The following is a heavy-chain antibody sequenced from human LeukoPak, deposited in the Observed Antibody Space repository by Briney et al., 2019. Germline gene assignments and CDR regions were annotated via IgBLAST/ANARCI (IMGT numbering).Heavy chain of an antibody. CDR3: VKGGRQYLEF. J-gene: IGHJ4*02. Sequence: GGSLRLSCAASGFPFNRQTMSWVRQAPGKGLEWVAKMKEDGTEIANVDSVKGRFTISRDNDENSLYMEMKNLRAEDTAVYYCVKGGRQYLEFWGQGTLVTVSS. D-gene: IGHD2-15*01. V-gene: IGHV3-7*03. CDR2: MKEDGTEI. CDR1: GFPFNRQT.